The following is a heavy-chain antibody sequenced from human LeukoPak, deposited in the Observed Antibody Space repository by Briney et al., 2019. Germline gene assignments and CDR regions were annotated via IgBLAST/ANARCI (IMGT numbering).Heavy chain of an antibody. V-gene: IGHV1-2*02. J-gene: IGHJ5*02. CDR3: ARDPVDIVATRSWFDP. D-gene: IGHD5-12*01. CDR2: INPNSGGT. Sequence: ASVKVSCKASGYTFTAYYMHWVRQAPGQGLEWMGWINPNSGGTNYAQKFQGRVTMTRDTSISTAYMELSRLRSDDTAVYYCARDPVDIVATRSWFDPWGQGTLVTVSS. CDR1: GYTFTAYY.